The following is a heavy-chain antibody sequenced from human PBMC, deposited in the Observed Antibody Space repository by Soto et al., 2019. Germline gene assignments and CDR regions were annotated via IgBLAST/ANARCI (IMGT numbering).Heavy chain of an antibody. CDR1: GGSMSSSSYY. CDR3: AASYSSGWYGGVYFDY. J-gene: IGHJ4*02. V-gene: IGHV4-39*01. CDR2: IYYSGST. Sequence: SETLSLTCTVSGGSMSSSSYYWGWIRQPPGKGLEWIGSIYYSGSTYYNPSLKSRVTISVDTSKNQFSLKLSSVTAADTAVYYCAASYSSGWYGGVYFDYWGQGTLVTVSS. D-gene: IGHD6-19*01.